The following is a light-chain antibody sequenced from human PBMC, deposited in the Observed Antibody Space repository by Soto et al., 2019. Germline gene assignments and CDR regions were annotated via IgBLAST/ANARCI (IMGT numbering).Light chain of an antibody. Sequence: QSALTQPASVSGSPGQSITISCTGTSSDVGGYNYVSWYQQHPGKAPKLMIYEVSNRPSGVSNRFSGSESGNTASLTISGLQADDEGDYYCSSKTSSSSPFVFGTGTKLTVL. CDR1: SSDVGGYNY. CDR3: SSKTSSSSPFV. V-gene: IGLV2-14*01. CDR2: EVS. J-gene: IGLJ1*01.